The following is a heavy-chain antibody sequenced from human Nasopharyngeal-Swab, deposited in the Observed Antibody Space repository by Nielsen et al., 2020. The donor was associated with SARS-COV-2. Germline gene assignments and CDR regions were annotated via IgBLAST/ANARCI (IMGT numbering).Heavy chain of an antibody. Sequence: ESLKISCAASGFTFSSYDMHWVRQATGKGLEWVSAIGTAGDTYYPGSVKGRFTISRENAENSLYLQMNSLRAGDTAVYYCARDRWTLGMDVWGQGTTVTVSS. CDR2: IGTAGDT. CDR3: ARDRWTLGMDV. CDR1: GFTFSSYD. D-gene: IGHD7-27*01. J-gene: IGHJ6*02. V-gene: IGHV3-13*01.